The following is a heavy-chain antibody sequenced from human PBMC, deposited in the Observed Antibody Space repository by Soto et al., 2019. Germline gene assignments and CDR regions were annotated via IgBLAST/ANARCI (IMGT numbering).Heavy chain of an antibody. D-gene: IGHD3-22*01. CDR3: AILTFDRSETSYYMDV. J-gene: IGHJ6*03. CDR2: MNPNSGNT. Sequence: ASVKVSCKASGYTFTSYDINWVRQATGQGLEWMGWMNPNSGNTGYAQKFQGRVTMTRNTSISTAYMELSSLRSEDTAVYYCAILTFDRSETSYYMDVWGKGTTVTVSS. CDR1: GYTFTSYD. V-gene: IGHV1-8*01.